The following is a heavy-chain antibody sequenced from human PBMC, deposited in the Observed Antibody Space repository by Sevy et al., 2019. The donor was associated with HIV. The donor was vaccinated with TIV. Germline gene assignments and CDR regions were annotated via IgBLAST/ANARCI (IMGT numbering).Heavy chain of an antibody. J-gene: IGHJ6*02. CDR1: GGSFSGYY. D-gene: IGHD3-16*01. V-gene: IGHV4-34*01. CDR3: ARVLGILDYSYGLDV. CDR2: INYTGNT. Sequence: SETLSLTCGLYGGSFSGYYWNWIRQSPGKGLEWIGEINYTGNTNYNPSLKSRVFISIDTSRNEIFLELNSLTAADTAVYYCARVLGILDYSYGLDVWGQGTTVTVSS.